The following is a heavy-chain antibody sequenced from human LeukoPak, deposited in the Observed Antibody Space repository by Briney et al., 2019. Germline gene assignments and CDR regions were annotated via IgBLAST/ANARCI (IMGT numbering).Heavy chain of an antibody. CDR2: INTDGSYT. D-gene: IGHD2/OR15-2a*01. CDR1: GLTFNNYW. J-gene: IGHJ4*02. Sequence: GGSLRLSCVASGLTFNNYWMHWVRQAPGKGLVWVSRINTDGSYTDCADSVKGRFTISRDSAKNTLYLQTSSLRVEDTAVYYCAKDVYGPGQWGQGTLVIVSS. CDR3: AKDVYGPGQ. V-gene: IGHV3-74*01.